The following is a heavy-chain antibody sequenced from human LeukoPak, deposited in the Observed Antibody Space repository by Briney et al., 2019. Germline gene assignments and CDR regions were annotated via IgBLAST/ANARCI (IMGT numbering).Heavy chain of an antibody. Sequence: PGGSLRLSCAASGFTFNSYAMSWVRQAPGKGLEWVSAISGSGGSTYYADSVKGRFTISRDNSKNTLYLQMNSLRAEDTAVYYCVYPPYCSSTSCSGGTWGQGTLVTVSS. CDR1: GFTFNSYA. J-gene: IGHJ5*02. CDR3: VYPPYCSSTSCSGGT. V-gene: IGHV3-23*01. CDR2: ISGSGGST. D-gene: IGHD2-2*01.